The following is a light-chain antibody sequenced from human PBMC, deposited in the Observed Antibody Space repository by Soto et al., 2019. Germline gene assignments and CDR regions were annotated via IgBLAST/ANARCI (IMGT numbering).Light chain of an antibody. V-gene: IGKV1-6*01. CDR1: RSINSY. CDR3: LQDYDYPYT. J-gene: IGKJ2*01. CDR2: AAS. Sequence: IQMTQSPSSLSASVGDRVTITCRASRSINSYLNWYQQKPGKAPELLIYAASTLQSGVPSRFSGSGSGTDFTLIISSLQPEDFATYYCLQDYDYPYTFGQGTKVDIK.